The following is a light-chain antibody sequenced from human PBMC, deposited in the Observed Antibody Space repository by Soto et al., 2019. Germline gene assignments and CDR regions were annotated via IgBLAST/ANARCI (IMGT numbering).Light chain of an antibody. V-gene: IGKV3-20*01. Sequence: EIVLTRSPGTLSLSPGERATLSCRAIQSVSSSYLAWYQQKPGQAPRLLIYGASSRATGIPDRFSGSGSGTDFTLTISRLEPEDFAAYYCQQYGSSPRTFGQGTKVDXK. CDR2: GAS. CDR3: QQYGSSPRT. CDR1: QSVSSSY. J-gene: IGKJ1*01.